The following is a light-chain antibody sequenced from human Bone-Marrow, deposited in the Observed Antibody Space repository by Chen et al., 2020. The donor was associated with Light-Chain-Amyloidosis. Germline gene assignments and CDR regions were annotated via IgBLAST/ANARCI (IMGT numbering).Light chain of an antibody. CDR1: QGISNY. V-gene: IGKV1-27*01. Sequence: IPLIQSPSSLSSSVRDRVTITCRASQGISNYLAWYQQKPGKVPKLLIYAASTLQSGVPSRFSGSGSGTDFTLTISSLQPEDVATYYCQKYNSAPPWTFGQGTKVEIK. CDR2: AAS. CDR3: QKYNSAPPWT. J-gene: IGKJ1*01.